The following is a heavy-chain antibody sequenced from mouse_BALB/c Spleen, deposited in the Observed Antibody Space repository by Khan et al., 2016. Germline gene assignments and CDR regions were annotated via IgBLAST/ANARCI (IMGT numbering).Heavy chain of an antibody. D-gene: IGHD1-2*01. CDR1: DYSITSDYA. J-gene: IGHJ1*01. CDR3: TRSPTSTRYFDV. Sequence: EVQLQESGPGLVKPSQSLSLTCTVTDYSITSDYAWNWIRQFPGNKLEWMGYIRYSGSTTYTPSLKSRISITRDTSKNQFFLQLYSVTTEDTATYYCTRSPTSTRYFDVWGAGTTVTVSS. V-gene: IGHV3-2*02. CDR2: IRYSGST.